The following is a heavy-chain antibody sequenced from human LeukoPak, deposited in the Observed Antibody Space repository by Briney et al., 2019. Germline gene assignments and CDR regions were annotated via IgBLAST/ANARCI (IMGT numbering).Heavy chain of an antibody. V-gene: IGHV1-18*01. CDR1: GYTFTSYG. J-gene: IGHJ3*02. CDR2: ISAYNGNT. Sequence: ASVKVSCKASGYTFTSYGISWVRQAPGQGLEWMGWISAYNGNTNYAQKLQGRVTMTTDTSTSTAYMELRSLRSDDTAVYYCAWNWGSFPGNAFDIWGQGTMVTVSS. CDR3: AWNWGSFPGNAFDI. D-gene: IGHD7-27*01.